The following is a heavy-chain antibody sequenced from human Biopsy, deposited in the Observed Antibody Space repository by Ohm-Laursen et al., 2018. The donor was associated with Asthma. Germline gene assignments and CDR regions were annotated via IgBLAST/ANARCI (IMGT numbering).Heavy chain of an antibody. J-gene: IGHJ6*02. CDR2: IMTVFGTT. V-gene: IGHV1-69*01. CDR3: ARCQVGYSSGWSLLLKKIYYSGMDV. CDR1: GGTFSTFA. D-gene: IGHD6-19*01. Sequence: SSVKVSCKAPGGTFSTFAISWVRQAPGHGLEWLGGIMTVFGTTNYAQKFQGRVTITADESTSTTYMEVTSLRSEDTAIYYCARCQVGYSSGWSLLLKKIYYSGMDVWGQGTAVTVSS.